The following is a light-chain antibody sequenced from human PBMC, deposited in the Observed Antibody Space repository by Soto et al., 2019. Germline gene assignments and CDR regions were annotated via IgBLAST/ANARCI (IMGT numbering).Light chain of an antibody. V-gene: IGLV2-14*01. J-gene: IGLJ1*01. CDR2: EVS. CDR1: SSDIGAYNS. Sequence: QSALTQPAFVSGSPGQSITISCTGTSSDIGAYNSVSWYQQHPGKAPKLMIYEVSNRPSGVSNRFSASKSGNTASLTISGLQAEDEADYYCSSRTTSNPYVFGTGTKLTVL. CDR3: SSRTTSNPYV.